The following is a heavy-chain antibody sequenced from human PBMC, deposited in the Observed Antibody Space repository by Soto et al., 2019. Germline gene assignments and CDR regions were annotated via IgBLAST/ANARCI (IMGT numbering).Heavy chain of an antibody. V-gene: IGHV1-18*01. Sequence: QVQLVQSGAELKKPGASVKVSCKASGYSFSNYEISWVRQAPGQGLEWMGWISPNNGNTNYAQQFQGRVIMTTDTSTRTAYMGMKSLIPADTKVLYCSRLPATIHNFGVVTEDDYSGPGTQVTISS. D-gene: IGHD3-3*01. CDR2: ISPNNGNT. CDR1: GYSFSNYE. CDR3: SRLPATIHNFGVVTEDDY. J-gene: IGHJ4*01.